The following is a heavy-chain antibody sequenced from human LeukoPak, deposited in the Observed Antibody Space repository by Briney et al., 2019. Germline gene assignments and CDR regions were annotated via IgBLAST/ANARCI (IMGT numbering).Heavy chain of an antibody. CDR1: GGSISSGSYY. CDR3: ARGLRVYYYGSGSSLDY. J-gene: IGHJ4*02. V-gene: IGHV4-61*02. CDR2: IYTSGST. Sequence: SQTLSLTCTVSGGSISSGSYYWSWIRQPAGKGLEWIGRIYTSGSTNYNPSLKSRVTISVDTSKNQFSLKLSSVTAADTAVYYCARGLRVYYYGSGSSLDYWGQGTLVTVSS. D-gene: IGHD3-10*01.